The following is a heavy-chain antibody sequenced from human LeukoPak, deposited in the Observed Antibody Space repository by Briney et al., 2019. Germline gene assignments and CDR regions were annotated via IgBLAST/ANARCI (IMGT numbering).Heavy chain of an antibody. Sequence: GGSLRLSCAASGFTFSSYAMSWVRQAPGKGLEWVSAISGSGGSTYYADSVKGRFTISRDNSKNTLYLQMNSLRAEDTAIYYCAKETYFGGDAQPGVWGQGTLVTVSS. J-gene: IGHJ4*02. D-gene: IGHD2-21*02. CDR1: GFTFSSYA. V-gene: IGHV3-23*01. CDR2: ISGSGGST. CDR3: AKETYFGGDAQPGV.